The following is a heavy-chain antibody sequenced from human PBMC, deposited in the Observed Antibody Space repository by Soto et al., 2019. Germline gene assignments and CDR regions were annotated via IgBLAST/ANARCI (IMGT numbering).Heavy chain of an antibody. CDR2: IYWNDDK. Sequence: QITVRGSGPTLVKPTQTLTLTCSLSGISLSTSGVGVGWIRQPPGKALEWLALIYWNDDKHYSPSLKSRVTITKDTSKNQAVLTMTNMDPADTATYYCARGLAALPVFAFDIWGQWTMVTVSS. V-gene: IGHV2-5*01. CDR1: GISLSTSGVG. D-gene: IGHD6-6*01. J-gene: IGHJ3*02. CDR3: ARGLAALPVFAFDI.